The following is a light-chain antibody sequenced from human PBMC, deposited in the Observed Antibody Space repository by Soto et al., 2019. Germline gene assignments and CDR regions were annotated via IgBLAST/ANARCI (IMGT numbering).Light chain of an antibody. CDR3: QQYNNWPPLT. J-gene: IGKJ4*01. CDR2: GAS. Sequence: EIVMTQSPATLSVSPGDRVTLSCRASQNIDNNVAWYQQRPGQPPRLLIYGASTRANGIPARFSGSGSGTEFTLNISSLQSEDFAVYCCQQYNNWPPLTFGGGTKVEIK. V-gene: IGKV3D-15*01. CDR1: QNIDNN.